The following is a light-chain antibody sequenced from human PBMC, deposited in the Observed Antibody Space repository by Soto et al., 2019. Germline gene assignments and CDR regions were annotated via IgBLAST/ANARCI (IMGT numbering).Light chain of an antibody. V-gene: IGKV3-20*01. Sequence: EIVLTQSPGTLSLSPGERATLSCRASQSVSSSYLAWYQQKPGQAPRLLIYGASSRATGIPDRFSGSGSGTDFTLTISRMEPEDFGVYYCQQYGSSPTFGQGTKVEIE. J-gene: IGKJ1*01. CDR3: QQYGSSPT. CDR1: QSVSSSY. CDR2: GAS.